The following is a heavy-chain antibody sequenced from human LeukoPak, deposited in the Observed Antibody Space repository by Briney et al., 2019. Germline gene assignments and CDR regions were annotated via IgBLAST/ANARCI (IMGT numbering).Heavy chain of an antibody. J-gene: IGHJ4*02. D-gene: IGHD5-12*01. Sequence: GGSLRLSCAASGFTFSTYWMSWVRQVPGKGLEWVANTNQEGSEKYYVDSVKGRFTISKDNAKNSLYQQINSLRAEDTAVYYCARDPKWLDYWGQGTLVTVSS. V-gene: IGHV3-7*01. CDR2: TNQEGSEK. CDR1: GFTFSTYW. CDR3: ARDPKWLDY.